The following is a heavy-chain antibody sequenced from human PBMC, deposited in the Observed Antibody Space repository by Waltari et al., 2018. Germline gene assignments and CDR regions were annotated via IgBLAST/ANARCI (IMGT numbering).Heavy chain of an antibody. CDR1: GGTFSSYA. J-gene: IGHJ6*02. V-gene: IGHV1-69*01. Sequence: QVQLVQSGAEVKKPGSSVKVSCKASGGTFSSYAISWVRQAPGQGLEWMGGIIPIFGTANYAQKFQGRVTITADESTSTAYMELRSLRSDDTAVYYCAVTTLSYYYYYGMDVWGQGTTVTVSS. CDR3: AVTTLSYYYYYGMDV. D-gene: IGHD4-17*01. CDR2: IIPIFGTA.